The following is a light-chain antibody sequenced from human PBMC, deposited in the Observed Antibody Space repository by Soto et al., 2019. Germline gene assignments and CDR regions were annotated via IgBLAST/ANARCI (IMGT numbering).Light chain of an antibody. CDR2: RAS. V-gene: IGKV3-15*01. CDR1: QSVTTN. CDR3: QQYNNWPPYT. Sequence: EVVMTQSPATLSVSPGERATLFCRASQSVTTNLAWFQQKPGQPPRLLIYRASTRATGIPPRFSGSGSGTEFTLTISSLQSEDSAVYYCQQYNNWPPYTFGQGTKLEIK. J-gene: IGKJ2*01.